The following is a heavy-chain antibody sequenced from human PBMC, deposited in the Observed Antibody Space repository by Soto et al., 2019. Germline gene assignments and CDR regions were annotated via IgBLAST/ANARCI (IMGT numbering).Heavy chain of an antibody. D-gene: IGHD6-13*01. CDR3: ARRETTAGTSALYYYGMDL. J-gene: IGHJ6*02. V-gene: IGHV5-10-1*01. Sequence: PGESLKISCKGSGYTFTNYWIDWVRQMPGKGLEWMGRIDPSDSYTNYSPSFQGHVTVSADKSISTAYLQWSSLKASDTAMYYCARRETTAGTSALYYYGMDLWGQGTTVTVSS. CDR2: IDPSDSYT. CDR1: GYTFTNYW.